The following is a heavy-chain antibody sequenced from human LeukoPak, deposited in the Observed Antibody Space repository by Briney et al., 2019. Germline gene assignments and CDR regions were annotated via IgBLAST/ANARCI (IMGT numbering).Heavy chain of an antibody. CDR1: GFTFSNYA. D-gene: IGHD2-21*02. V-gene: IGHV3-33*01. CDR2: IWYDGSNK. Sequence: GGSLRLSCAASGFTFSNYAMHWVRQAPGKGLEWVAIIWYDGSNKDYADSVKGRFTISRDNSKNTLYLQMNSLRAEDTAVYFCARGDGGDYYFYIDVWGKGTTVTVSS. J-gene: IGHJ6*03. CDR3: ARGDGGDYYFYIDV.